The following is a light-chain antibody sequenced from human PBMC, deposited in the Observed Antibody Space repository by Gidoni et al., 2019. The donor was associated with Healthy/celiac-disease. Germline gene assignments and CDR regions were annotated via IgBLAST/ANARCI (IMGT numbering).Light chain of an antibody. CDR1: QSVSSSY. V-gene: IGKV3-20*01. Sequence: EIVLTQSPGTLSLSPGERATLSCRASQSVSSSYLGWNQQKPGQAPRLLIYGASSRATGIPDRFSGSGSGTDFTLTISRLEPEDFAVYYCQQYGSSPYTFXXXTKLEIK. CDR3: QQYGSSPYT. CDR2: GAS. J-gene: IGKJ2*01.